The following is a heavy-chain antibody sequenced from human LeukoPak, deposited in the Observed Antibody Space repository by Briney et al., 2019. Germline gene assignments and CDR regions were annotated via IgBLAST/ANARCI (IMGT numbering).Heavy chain of an antibody. Sequence: SETLSLTYTVSGGSISSYYWSWIRQPPGKGLEWIGYIYYSGSTNYNPSLKSRVTISVDTSKNQFSLKLSSVTAADTAVYYCARDGRDAFDIWGQGTMVTVSS. CDR3: ARDGRDAFDI. CDR2: IYYSGST. CDR1: GGSISSYY. V-gene: IGHV4-59*01. J-gene: IGHJ3*02.